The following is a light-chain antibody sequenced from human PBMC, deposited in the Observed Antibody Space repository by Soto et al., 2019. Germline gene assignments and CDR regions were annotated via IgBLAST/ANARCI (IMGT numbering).Light chain of an antibody. J-gene: IGLJ3*02. CDR3: ASYTGSSTYV. CDR2: GVT. V-gene: IGLV2-14*03. CDR1: SGDVGFYDF. Sequence: QSALTQPAPMSGSPGQSITISCTGTSGDVGFYDFVSWYQQHPGKVPRLIIYGVTKRPSGVSHRFSGSKSGNTASLTISGLQVEDEADYSCASYTGSSTYVFGGGTKLTVL.